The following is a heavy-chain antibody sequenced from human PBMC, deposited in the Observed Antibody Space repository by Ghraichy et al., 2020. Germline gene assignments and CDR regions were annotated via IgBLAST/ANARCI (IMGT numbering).Heavy chain of an antibody. CDR3: ARPNDYYGRGAAFDI. Sequence: LSLTCAASGFTFSSYGIHWVRQAPGKGLEWVAVIWYDGSNKYYADSVKGRFTISRDNSKNTLYLQMNSLRAEDTAVYYCARPNDYYGRGAAFDIWGQGTMVTVSS. V-gene: IGHV3-33*01. J-gene: IGHJ3*02. CDR2: IWYDGSNK. D-gene: IGHD3-10*01. CDR1: GFTFSSYG.